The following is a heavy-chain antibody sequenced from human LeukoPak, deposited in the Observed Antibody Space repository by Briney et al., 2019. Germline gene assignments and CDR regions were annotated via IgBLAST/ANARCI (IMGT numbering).Heavy chain of an antibody. CDR1: GFTFSSYW. CDR2: INSDGSST. CDR3: ARDLGAVALDY. Sequence: GGSLRLSCAASGFTFSSYWMHWVRHAPGKGLVWVSRINSDGSSTSYADSVKGRFTISRGNAKNTLYLQMNSLRAEDTAVYYCARDLGAVALDYWGQGTLVTVSS. J-gene: IGHJ4*02. V-gene: IGHV3-74*01. D-gene: IGHD6-19*01.